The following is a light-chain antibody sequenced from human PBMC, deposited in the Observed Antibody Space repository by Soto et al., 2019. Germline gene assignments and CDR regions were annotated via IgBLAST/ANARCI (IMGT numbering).Light chain of an antibody. CDR3: QQYNRYPTWT. J-gene: IGKJ1*01. V-gene: IGKV1-5*03. Sequence: DIQMTQSPSTLSASVGDRVTITCRASQSISSWLAWYQQKPGKAPKVLIYKASSLESGVPSRFSGSGSGTEFTLTISSLQPDDFATYYCQQYNRYPTWTFGQGTKVEIK. CDR1: QSISSW. CDR2: KAS.